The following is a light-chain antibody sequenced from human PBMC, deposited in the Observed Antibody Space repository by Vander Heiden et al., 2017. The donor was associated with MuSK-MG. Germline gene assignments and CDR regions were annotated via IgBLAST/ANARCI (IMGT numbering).Light chain of an antibody. V-gene: IGLV3-21*04. Sequence: SYVLTQPPSVSVAPGKPARITCGGNNIGRKSVHWYQQKPGQAPVLVIYYDRDRPSGIPERFSGSSSGNTATLTISRVEAGDEADYCCQVWDTGSDHPVFGGGTKLTVL. CDR3: QVWDTGSDHPV. J-gene: IGLJ2*01. CDR1: NIGRKS. CDR2: YDR.